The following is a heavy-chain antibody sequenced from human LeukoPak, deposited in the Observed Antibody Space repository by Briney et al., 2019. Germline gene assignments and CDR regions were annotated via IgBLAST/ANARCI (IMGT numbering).Heavy chain of an antibody. J-gene: IGHJ4*02. Sequence: GGSLRLSCAASGFTFSGSAMHWVRQASGKGLEWVSAISGSGGSTYYADSVKGRFTISRDNSKNTLYLQMNSLRAEDTAVYYCAKGSLSVGAFDYWGQGTLVTVSS. D-gene: IGHD1-26*01. CDR1: GFTFSGSA. V-gene: IGHV3-23*01. CDR3: AKGSLSVGAFDY. CDR2: ISGSGGST.